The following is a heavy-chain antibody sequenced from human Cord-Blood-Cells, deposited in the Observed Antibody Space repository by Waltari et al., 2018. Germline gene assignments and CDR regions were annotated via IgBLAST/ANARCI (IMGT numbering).Heavy chain of an antibody. J-gene: IGHJ4*02. D-gene: IGHD2-15*01. CDR1: GFTFSSYG. V-gene: IGHV3-33*01. CDR2: IWYDGSNK. CDR3: ARDRRRWNYVDY. Sequence: VQLVESGGGVVQPGRSLRLSCAASGFTFSSYGTPCVRQAPGKGLEWVAVIWYDGSNKYYADSVKGRFTISRDNSKNTLYLQMNSLRAEDTAVYYCARDRRRWNYVDYWGQGTLVTVSS.